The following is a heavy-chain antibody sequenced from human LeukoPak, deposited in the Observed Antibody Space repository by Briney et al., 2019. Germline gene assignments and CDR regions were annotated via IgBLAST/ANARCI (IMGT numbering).Heavy chain of an antibody. J-gene: IGHJ6*02. Sequence: SETLCLTCAVYGGSFSGYYWSWIRQPPGKGLEWIGEINHSGSTNYNPSLKSRVTISVDTSKNQFSLKLSSVTAADTAVYYCASLITMVRGVYYYYGMDVWGQGTTVTVSS. CDR1: GGSFSGYY. CDR2: INHSGST. CDR3: ASLITMVRGVYYYYGMDV. D-gene: IGHD3-10*01. V-gene: IGHV4-34*01.